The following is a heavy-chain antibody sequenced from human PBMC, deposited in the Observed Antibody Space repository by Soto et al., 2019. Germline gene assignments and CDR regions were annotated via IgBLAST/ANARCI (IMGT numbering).Heavy chain of an antibody. Sequence: LSLTCAASGFTFSSYSMNWVRQAPGKGLEWVSSISSSSSYIYYADSVKGRFTISRDNAKNSLYLQMNSLRAEDTAVYYCARDICSGGSCYDDYWGQGTLVTVSS. D-gene: IGHD2-15*01. V-gene: IGHV3-21*01. CDR2: ISSSSSYI. J-gene: IGHJ4*02. CDR3: ARDICSGGSCYDDY. CDR1: GFTFSSYS.